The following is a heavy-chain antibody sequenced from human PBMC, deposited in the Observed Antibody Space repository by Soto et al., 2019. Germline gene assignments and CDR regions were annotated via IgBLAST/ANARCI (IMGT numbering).Heavy chain of an antibody. J-gene: IGHJ4*02. CDR2: IHSDGST. V-gene: IGHV3-53*01. CDR1: GFTVSDS. D-gene: IGHD6-19*01. CDR3: ARDASGPLDY. Sequence: GGSLRLSCSVAGFTVSDSMSWVRQAPGEGLECVSFIHSDGSTHYTDSVRGRFTISRDNSKNTLYLQMDRLRVDDTAVYFCARDASGPLDYWGQGTLVTVSS.